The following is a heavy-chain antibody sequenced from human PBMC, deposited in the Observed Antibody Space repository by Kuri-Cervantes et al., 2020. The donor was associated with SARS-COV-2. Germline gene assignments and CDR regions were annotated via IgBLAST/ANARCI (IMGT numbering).Heavy chain of an antibody. V-gene: IGHV4-39*01. CDR2: ISYRANT. CDR3: ARHAYCSSTSCYGFPGFDY. D-gene: IGHD2-2*01. Sequence: SETLSLTCTVSGGSISSSTYFWGWIRQPPGKGLEWIGTISYRANTYYNPSLRSRITMDVDTSKNQFSLNLNSVAAADTAVYYCARHAYCSSTSCYGFPGFDYWGQGTLVTVSS. CDR1: GGSISSSTYF. J-gene: IGHJ4*02.